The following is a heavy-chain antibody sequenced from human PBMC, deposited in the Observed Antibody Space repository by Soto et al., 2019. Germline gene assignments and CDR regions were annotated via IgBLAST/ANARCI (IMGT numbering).Heavy chain of an antibody. J-gene: IGHJ6*02. CDR1: GFSLSTRGVG. V-gene: IGHV2-5*02. Sequence: QITLKESGPTLVKPTQTLTLTCTFSGFSLSTRGVGVGWIRQPPGKALEWLALIYWDDDKRYSPSLRSRLTITKDTSKSQVVLTMTNMDPVDTATYYCAHRQLGKGGMDVWGQGTTVTVSS. D-gene: IGHD1-7*01. CDR2: IYWDDDK. CDR3: AHRQLGKGGMDV.